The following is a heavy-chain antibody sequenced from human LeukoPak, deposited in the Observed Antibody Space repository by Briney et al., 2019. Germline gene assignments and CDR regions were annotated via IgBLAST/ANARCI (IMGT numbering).Heavy chain of an antibody. V-gene: IGHV1-18*01. J-gene: IGHJ4*02. CDR1: GYTFTSYG. D-gene: IGHD3-10*01. CDR2: ISAYNGNT. CDR3: ARDGFGELLYYFDY. Sequence: ASVKVSCKASGYTFTSYGISWVRQAPGQGLEWMVWISAYNGNTNYAQKLQGRVTMTTDTSTSTAYMELRSLRSDDTAVYYCARDGFGELLYYFDYWGQGTLVTVSS.